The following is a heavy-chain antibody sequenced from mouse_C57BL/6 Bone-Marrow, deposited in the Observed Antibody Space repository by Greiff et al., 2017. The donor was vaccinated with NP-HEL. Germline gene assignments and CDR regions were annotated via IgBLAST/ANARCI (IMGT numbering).Heavy chain of an antibody. CDR2: ISDGGSYT. CDR3: ARDPAGWYFDV. V-gene: IGHV5-4*01. CDR1: GFTFSSYA. D-gene: IGHD1-2*01. J-gene: IGHJ1*03. Sequence: EVKLMESGGGLVKPGGSLKLSCAASGFTFSSYAMSWVRQTPEKRLEWVATISDGGSYTYYPDNVKGRFTISRDNAKNNLYLQMSHLKSEDTAMYYCARDPAGWYFDVWGTGTTVTVSS.